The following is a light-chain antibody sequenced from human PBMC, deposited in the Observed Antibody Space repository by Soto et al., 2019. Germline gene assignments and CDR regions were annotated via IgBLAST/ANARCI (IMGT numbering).Light chain of an antibody. CDR1: QSVSSY. CDR3: QQRSNWPPIT. CDR2: DAS. V-gene: IGKV3-11*01. J-gene: IGKJ5*01. Sequence: IGLTQSPATLSLSPGERATLSCRASQSVSSYLAWYQQKPGQAPRLLIYDASNRATGIPARFSGSGSGTDFTLTISSLEPEDFAVYYCQQRSNWPPITFGQGTRLAIK.